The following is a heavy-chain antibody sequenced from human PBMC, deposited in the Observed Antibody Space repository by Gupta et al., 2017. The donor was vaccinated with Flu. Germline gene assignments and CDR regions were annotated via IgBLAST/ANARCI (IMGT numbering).Heavy chain of an antibody. D-gene: IGHD4-17*01. CDR3: AKFDYGDYPAVFYFDY. Sequence: ALTWVRQAPGNGLDWVSSLSGSGGSTYSSDSVKGRFTIPRANSKNCLYLQMNSLRAEDTAVYYCAKFDYGDYPAVFYFDYWGQGTLVTVSS. J-gene: IGHJ4*02. CDR1: A. V-gene: IGHV3-23*01. CDR2: LSGSGGST.